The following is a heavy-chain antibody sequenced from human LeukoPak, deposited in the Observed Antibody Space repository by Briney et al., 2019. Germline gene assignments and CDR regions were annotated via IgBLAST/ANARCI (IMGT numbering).Heavy chain of an antibody. Sequence: GGSLRLSCVASGFTFDDYAMHWVRQAPGKGLEWVSGISWNSGSIGYADSVKGRFTISRDNSKNTLYLQMNSLRAEDTAVYYCAREDSSGLVDYWGQGTLVTVSS. V-gene: IGHV3-9*01. CDR2: ISWNSGSI. CDR3: AREDSSGLVDY. D-gene: IGHD3-22*01. CDR1: GFTFDDYA. J-gene: IGHJ4*02.